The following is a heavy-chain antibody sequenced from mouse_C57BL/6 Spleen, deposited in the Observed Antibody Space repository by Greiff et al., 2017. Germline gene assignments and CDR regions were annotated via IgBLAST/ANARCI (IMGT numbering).Heavy chain of an antibody. D-gene: IGHD2-2*01. Sequence: QVQLQQSGAELMKPGASVKLSCKATGYTFTGYWIEWVKQRPGHGLEWIGEILPGSGSTNYNEKFKGKATITADTSSNTAYMQLSSLTTAASAISYCARGWLRRGSWFAYWGQGTLVTVSA. CDR3: ARGWLRRGSWFAY. CDR2: ILPGSGST. V-gene: IGHV1-9*01. CDR1: GYTFTGYW. J-gene: IGHJ3*01.